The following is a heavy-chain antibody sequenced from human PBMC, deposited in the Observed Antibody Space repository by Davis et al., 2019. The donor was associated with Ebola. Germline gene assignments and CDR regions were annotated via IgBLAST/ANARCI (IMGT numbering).Heavy chain of an antibody. Sequence: ASVKVSCKASGYTFTSYDINWVRQATGQGLEWMGWMNPNSGNTGYAQKFQGRITMTRNISISTAYMELRSLRSDDTAVYYCARPPCTSCSMDVWGQGTTVTVSS. V-gene: IGHV1-8*01. CDR2: MNPNSGNT. CDR3: ARPPCTSCSMDV. D-gene: IGHD2-2*01. J-gene: IGHJ6*02. CDR1: GYTFTSYD.